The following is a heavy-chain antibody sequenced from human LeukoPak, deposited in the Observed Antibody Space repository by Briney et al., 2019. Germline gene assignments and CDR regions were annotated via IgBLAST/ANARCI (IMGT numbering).Heavy chain of an antibody. CDR2: IRSKAYGGTT. CDR3: TRDRGSYAWLSDAFDI. CDR1: GFTFGDYA. J-gene: IGHJ3*02. D-gene: IGHD1-26*01. V-gene: IGHV3-49*03. Sequence: HSGGSLRLSCTASGFTFGDYAMSWFRQAPGKGLEWVGFIRSKAYGGTTEYAASVKGRFTISRDDSKSIAYLQMNSLKTEDTAVYYCTRDRGSYAWLSDAFDIWGQGTMVTVSS.